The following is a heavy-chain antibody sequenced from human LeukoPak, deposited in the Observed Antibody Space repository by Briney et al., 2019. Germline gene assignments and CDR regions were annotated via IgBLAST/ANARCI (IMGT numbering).Heavy chain of an antibody. Sequence: GGSLRLSCAASGFTFSSYAMSWVRQAPGKGLEWVSSISGSGVSTFYADSVKGRFTISRDNSKNTLYLQMNSLRAEDSAVYYCAKDRARVTYWGQGTLVTVSS. J-gene: IGHJ4*02. CDR1: GFTFSSYA. CDR3: AKDRARVTY. D-gene: IGHD1-26*01. V-gene: IGHV3-23*01. CDR2: ISGSGVST.